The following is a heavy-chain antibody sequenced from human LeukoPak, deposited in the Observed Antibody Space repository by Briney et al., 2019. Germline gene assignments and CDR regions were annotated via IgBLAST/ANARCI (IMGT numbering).Heavy chain of an antibody. Sequence: SETLSLTCTVSGGSLSSSSYYWGWIRQPPGTGLEWIGSIYYSGSTYYNPSLKSRVTISVDTSKNQFSLKLSSVTAADTAVYYCARHVDSSGYWRDWGQGTLVTVSS. D-gene: IGHD3-22*01. CDR1: GGSLSSSSYY. V-gene: IGHV4-39*01. J-gene: IGHJ4*02. CDR2: IYYSGST. CDR3: ARHVDSSGYWRD.